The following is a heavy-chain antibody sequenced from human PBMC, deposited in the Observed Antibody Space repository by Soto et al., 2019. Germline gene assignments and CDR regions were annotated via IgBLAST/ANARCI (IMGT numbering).Heavy chain of an antibody. CDR1: GFTFVDYA. CDR2: IRSKAYGGTT. D-gene: IGHD4-17*01. Sequence: AGGSLRLSCTASGFTFVDYAMSWFLQAPWKGLEWVGFIRSKAYGGTTEYAASVKGRFTISRDDSKSIAYLQMSSLKTEDTAVYYCTRDLPYGDYEATYYYYYMDVWGKGTTVTVSS. CDR3: TRDLPYGDYEATYYYYYMDV. J-gene: IGHJ6*03. V-gene: IGHV3-49*03.